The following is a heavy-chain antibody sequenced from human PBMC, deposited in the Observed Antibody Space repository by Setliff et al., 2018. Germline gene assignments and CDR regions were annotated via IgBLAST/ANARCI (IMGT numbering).Heavy chain of an antibody. Sequence: TSETLSLTCTVSGGSISSGDYYWSGIRQPPGKGLEWIGEINHSGSTNYNPSLKSRVTISVDTSKNQFSLKLSSVTAADTAVYYCARGPRLRYFDWPVDYWGQGTLVTVSS. V-gene: IGHV4-39*07. CDR2: INHSGST. CDR1: GGSISSGDYY. CDR3: ARGPRLRYFDWPVDY. J-gene: IGHJ4*02. D-gene: IGHD3-9*01.